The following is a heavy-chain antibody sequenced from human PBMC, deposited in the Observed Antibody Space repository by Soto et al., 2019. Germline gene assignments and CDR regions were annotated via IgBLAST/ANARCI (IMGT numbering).Heavy chain of an antibody. Sequence: QVQLVQSGAEEKKPWASVKVSCKASGYTFTSYAMHLVRQAAGQRLEWMGWTNAGNGNTKYSQKFQGRVTITRDTCASTAYMELSSLRSEDTAVYYCARAGVVVTAPDYWGQGTLVTVSS. J-gene: IGHJ4*02. CDR2: TNAGNGNT. CDR3: ARAGVVVTAPDY. CDR1: GYTFTSYA. D-gene: IGHD2-21*02. V-gene: IGHV1-3*05.